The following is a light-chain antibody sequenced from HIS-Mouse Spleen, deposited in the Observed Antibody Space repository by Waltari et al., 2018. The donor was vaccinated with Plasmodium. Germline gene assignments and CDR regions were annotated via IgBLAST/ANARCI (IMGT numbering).Light chain of an antibody. J-gene: IGLJ2*01. CDR1: SSNIGSNT. CDR3: AAWDDSLNGVV. Sequence: QSVLTQPPSASGTPGQRVTISCSGSSSNIGSNTVNWYQQLPGTAPKLLIYSNNTRPSGVPDRCSGSKCGTSASLAISGLQAEDEADYYCAAWDDSLNGVVFGGGTKLTVL. CDR2: SNN. V-gene: IGLV1-44*01.